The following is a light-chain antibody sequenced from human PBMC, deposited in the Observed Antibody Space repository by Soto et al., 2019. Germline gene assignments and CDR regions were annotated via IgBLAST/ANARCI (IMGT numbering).Light chain of an antibody. CDR2: WAS. J-gene: IGKJ1*01. Sequence: DIVMTQSPDSLALSLGERATITCKPSHSVLYSSNNKNYLAWYQQKPGQPPKLLIYWASTRESGVPDRFNGSGSGTDFTLTISSLQAEDVAVYYCQQYYSTPLTFGQGTKVDIK. CDR1: HSVLYSSNNKNY. CDR3: QQYYSTPLT. V-gene: IGKV4-1*01.